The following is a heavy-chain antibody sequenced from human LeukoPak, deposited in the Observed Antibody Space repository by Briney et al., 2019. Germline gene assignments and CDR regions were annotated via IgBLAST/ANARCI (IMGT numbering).Heavy chain of an antibody. D-gene: IGHD6-19*01. Sequence: TGGSLRLSCAASGFTFSSYWMSWVRQAPGKGLEWVAVISYDGSNKYYADSVKGRFTISRDNSKNTLYLQMNSLRAEDTAVYCCAKDRGRLSAVWDYWGQGTLVTVSS. CDR3: AKDRGRLSAVWDY. V-gene: IGHV3-30*18. CDR1: GFTFSSYW. CDR2: ISYDGSNK. J-gene: IGHJ4*02.